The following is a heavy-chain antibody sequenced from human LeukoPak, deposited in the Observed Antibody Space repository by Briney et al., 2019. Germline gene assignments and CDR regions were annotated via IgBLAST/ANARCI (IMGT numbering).Heavy chain of an antibody. J-gene: IGHJ5*01. CDR1: GFTFSNFG. CDR2: IWSDGSHK. D-gene: IGHD3-10*01. V-gene: IGHV3-33*06. Sequence: GGSLRLSCEASGFTFSNFGMHWVRQAPGNGLEGVAVIWSDGSHKYYDDSVNGRFTIFRHNSKNTLYLQMNSLRAADTSIYFCAKDANEFGDSYFDSWGLGTLVTVSS. CDR3: AKDANEFGDSYFDS.